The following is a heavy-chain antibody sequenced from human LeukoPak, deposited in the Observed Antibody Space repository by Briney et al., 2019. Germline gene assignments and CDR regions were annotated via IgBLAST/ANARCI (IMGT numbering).Heavy chain of an antibody. CDR2: IYYSGIT. CDR3: ARGAYCSGGSCYWYC. CDR1: GGSISSYY. Sequence: SETLSLTCTVSGGSISSYYWSWIRQPPGKGLEWIGYIYYSGITNYNPSFKSRVTMSVDTSNNQFSLKLSSVTAADTAVYYCARGAYCSGGSCYWYCWGQGTLVTVSS. D-gene: IGHD2-15*01. V-gene: IGHV4-59*01. J-gene: IGHJ4*02.